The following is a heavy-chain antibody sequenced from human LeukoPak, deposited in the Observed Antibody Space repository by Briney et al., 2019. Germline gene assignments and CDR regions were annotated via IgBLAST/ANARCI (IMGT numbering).Heavy chain of an antibody. J-gene: IGHJ4*02. CDR1: GYTFTGYY. D-gene: IGHD1-26*01. CDR3: ARMVGATSDHFDY. V-gene: IGHV1-2*04. CDR2: INPNSGGT. Sequence: ASVKVSCKASGYTFTGYYMHWVRQAPGQGLEWMGWINPNSGGTNYAQKFQGWVTMTRDTSISTAYMELSRPRSDDTAVYYCARMVGATSDHFDYWGQGTLVTVSS.